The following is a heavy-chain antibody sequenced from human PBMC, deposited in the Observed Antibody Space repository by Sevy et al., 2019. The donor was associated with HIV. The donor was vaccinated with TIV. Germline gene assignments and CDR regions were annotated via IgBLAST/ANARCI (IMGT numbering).Heavy chain of an antibody. Sequence: GGSLRLSCAASGFTFSSYEMNWVRQAPGKGLEWVSYISNSGTTISYSDSVRGRFSISRDNARNSLYLQMNSLRAEDTAVYYCARDLPPSATTVAHFDYWGQGTLVSVSS. CDR3: ARDLPPSATTVAHFDY. D-gene: IGHD4-17*01. J-gene: IGHJ4*02. V-gene: IGHV3-48*03. CDR1: GFTFSSYE. CDR2: ISNSGTTI.